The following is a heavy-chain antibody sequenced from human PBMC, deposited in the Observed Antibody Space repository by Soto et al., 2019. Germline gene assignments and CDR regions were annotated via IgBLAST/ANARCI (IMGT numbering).Heavy chain of an antibody. J-gene: IGHJ4*02. CDR2: IRTYNGNT. Sequence: QVQLVQSGAEVKKHGASVKVSCKASGYTFTSYGISWVRKAPGQGLEWMGWIRTYNGNTNYAQKLQVRLTMTTDTSTRKAYMELRSLRSDDTAVYYCARDGTPADYWGQGTLVTVSS. CDR1: GYTFTSYG. D-gene: IGHD1-1*01. CDR3: ARDGTPADY. V-gene: IGHV1-18*01.